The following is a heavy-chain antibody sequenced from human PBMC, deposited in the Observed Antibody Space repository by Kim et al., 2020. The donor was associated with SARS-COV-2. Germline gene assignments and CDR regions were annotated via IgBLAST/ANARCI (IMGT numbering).Heavy chain of an antibody. CDR3: AKDINYVWGSYRANGPFDY. V-gene: IGHV3-43*01. J-gene: IGHJ4*02. D-gene: IGHD3-16*02. Sequence: GRFTISRDNSKNSLYLQMNSLRTEDTALYYCAKDINYVWGSYRANGPFDYWGQGTLVTVSS.